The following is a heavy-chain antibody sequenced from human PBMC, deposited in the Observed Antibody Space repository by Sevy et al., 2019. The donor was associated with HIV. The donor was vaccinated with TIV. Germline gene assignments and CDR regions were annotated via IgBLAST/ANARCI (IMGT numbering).Heavy chain of an antibody. Sequence: GGSLRLSCAASGFAFYEYSMSWIRQAPGKGLEWVATLSFGCGKINYADSVKGRFTISRENSKNSFYLQMDNFRVEDTALYYCAREGCSRPHDYWGQGTRVTVSS. J-gene: IGHJ4*02. CDR1: GFAFYEYS. V-gene: IGHV3-23*01. CDR2: LSFGCGKI. CDR3: AREGCSRPHDY. D-gene: IGHD2-8*01.